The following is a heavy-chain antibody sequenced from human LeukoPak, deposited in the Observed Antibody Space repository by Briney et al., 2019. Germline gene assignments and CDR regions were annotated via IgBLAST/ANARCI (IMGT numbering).Heavy chain of an antibody. V-gene: IGHV3-30*02. CDR3: AKDGSSSWYLIDY. CDR1: GFTFRNYG. Sequence: GGSLRLSCAASGFTFRNYGMHWVRQAPGKGLGWVAIIRYDGSNKYYADSVRGRFTTSRDNSKNTLYLQMNNLRAEDTAVYYCAKDGSSSWYLIDYWGQGTLVTVSS. D-gene: IGHD6-13*01. CDR2: IRYDGSNK. J-gene: IGHJ4*02.